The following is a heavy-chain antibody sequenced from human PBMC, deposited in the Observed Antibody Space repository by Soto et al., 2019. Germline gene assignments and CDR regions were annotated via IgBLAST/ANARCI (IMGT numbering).Heavy chain of an antibody. Sequence: SETLSLTCTVSGGSISSGGYYWSWIRQHPGKGLEWIGYIYYSGSTYYNPSLKSRVTISVDTSKNQFSPKLSSVTAADTAVYYCARFSATLIDYWGQGTLITVSS. J-gene: IGHJ4*02. CDR2: IYYSGST. CDR3: ARFSATLIDY. V-gene: IGHV4-31*02. D-gene: IGHD5-12*01. CDR1: GGSISSGGYY.